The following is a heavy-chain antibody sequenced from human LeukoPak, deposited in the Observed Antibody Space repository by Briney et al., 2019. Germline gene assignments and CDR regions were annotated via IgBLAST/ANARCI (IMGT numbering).Heavy chain of an antibody. V-gene: IGHV3-21*04. D-gene: IGHD5-12*01. CDR3: AKGLFSAFDKYLDS. CDR2: ISATSSDI. CDR1: GFDFESYT. J-gene: IGHJ4*02. Sequence: KPGGSLRLSCAASGFDFESYTMTWVRQAPGKGLEWVSLISATSSDINYAESVRGRFTITRDNAKNSLFLQMDSLRVEDTAIYYCAKGLFSAFDKYLDSWGQGTLVTVSS.